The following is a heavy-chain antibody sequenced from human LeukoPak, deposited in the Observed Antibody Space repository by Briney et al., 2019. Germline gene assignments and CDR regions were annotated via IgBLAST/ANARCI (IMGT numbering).Heavy chain of an antibody. D-gene: IGHD3-3*01. CDR3: AKGTASGYDFWSGYYRSYYFDY. CDR1: GFTFSSYA. Sequence: GGSLRLSCAASGFTFSSYAMSWVRQAPWKGLEWVSAISGSGGSTYYADSVKGRFTISRDNSKNTLYLQMNSLRAEDTAVYYCAKGTASGYDFWSGYYRSYYFDYWGQGTLVTVSS. CDR2: ISGSGGST. V-gene: IGHV3-23*01. J-gene: IGHJ4*02.